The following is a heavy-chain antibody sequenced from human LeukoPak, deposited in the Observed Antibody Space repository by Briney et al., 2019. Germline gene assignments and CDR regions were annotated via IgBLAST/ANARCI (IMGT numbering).Heavy chain of an antibody. CDR1: GFTFSSYS. CDR3: ARDLSPGIAVAGSDY. CDR2: ISSSSSYI. Sequence: PGGSLRLSCAASGFTFSSYSMNWFRQAPGKGLEWVASISSSSSYIYYADSAQGRFTISRDNAKNSLYLQMNSLRAEDTAVYYCARDLSPGIAVAGSDYWGQGALVTVSS. V-gene: IGHV3-21*01. J-gene: IGHJ4*02. D-gene: IGHD6-19*01.